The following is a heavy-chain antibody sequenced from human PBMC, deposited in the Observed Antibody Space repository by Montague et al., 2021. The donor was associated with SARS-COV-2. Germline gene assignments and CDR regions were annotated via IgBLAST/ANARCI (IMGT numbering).Heavy chain of an antibody. CDR1: GDSVSSYSAA. J-gene: IGHJ4*02. V-gene: IGHV6-1*01. CDR2: TCYRSRWYN. CDR3: ARGVYYDGSGYYSFDY. Sequence: CAISGDSVSSYSAAWNWIRQSPSIGLEWLGRTCYRSRWYNDYALSVKSRITINPDTSKNHFSLQLNSVTPEDTAIYYCARGVYYDGSGYYSFDYWGQGTLVTVSS. D-gene: IGHD3-22*01.